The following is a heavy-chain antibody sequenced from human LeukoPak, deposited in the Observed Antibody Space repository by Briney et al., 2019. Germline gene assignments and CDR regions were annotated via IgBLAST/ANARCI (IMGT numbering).Heavy chain of an antibody. V-gene: IGHV4-34*01. D-gene: IGHD2-2*03. Sequence: PSETLSLTCAVYGGSFSGYYLSWIRQPPGKGLEWIGEINHSGSTNYNPSLKSRVTISVDTSKNQFSLKLSSVTAADTAVYYCSRLTHGYYFDYWGQGTLVTFSS. CDR2: INHSGST. CDR3: SRLTHGYYFDY. J-gene: IGHJ4*02. CDR1: GGSFSGYY.